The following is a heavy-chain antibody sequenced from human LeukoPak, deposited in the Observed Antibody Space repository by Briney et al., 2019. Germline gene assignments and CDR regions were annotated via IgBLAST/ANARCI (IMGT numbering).Heavy chain of an antibody. CDR1: GYTFTGYY. Sequence: ASVTVSCKASGYTFTGYYMHWVRQAPGQGLEWMGWINPNSGGTNYAQKFQGWVTMTRDTSISTAYMELSRLRSDDTAVYYCARGVRIAVAGLAFAYYGMDVWGQGTTVTVSS. V-gene: IGHV1-2*04. CDR2: INPNSGGT. CDR3: ARGVRIAVAGLAFAYYGMDV. D-gene: IGHD6-19*01. J-gene: IGHJ6*02.